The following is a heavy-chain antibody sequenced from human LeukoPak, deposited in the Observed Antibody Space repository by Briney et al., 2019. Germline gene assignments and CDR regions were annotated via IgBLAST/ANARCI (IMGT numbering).Heavy chain of an antibody. Sequence: GRSRRLSCAASGFTFNSYAVYWVRQAPGKGLEWVAVISYDETKKYYADSVRGRFTISRDNSKNTAYLEMDSLRVDDTAVYFCARDVISRNMITLGLGYWGQGTLVTVSS. CDR2: ISYDETKK. V-gene: IGHV3-30*04. D-gene: IGHD3-16*01. J-gene: IGHJ4*02. CDR1: GFTFNSYA. CDR3: ARDVISRNMITLGLGY.